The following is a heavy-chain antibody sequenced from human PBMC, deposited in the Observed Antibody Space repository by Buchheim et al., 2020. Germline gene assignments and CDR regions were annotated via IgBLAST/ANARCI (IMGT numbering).Heavy chain of an antibody. Sequence: EVQLVESGGGLVQPGGSLRLSCAASGFTFSSYSMNWVRQAPGKGLEWVSYISSSSSTIYYDDSVKGRFTISRDNAKNSLYLQMNSLRAEDTAVYYCARVQYSSSFGDYYYGMDVWGQGT. J-gene: IGHJ6*02. V-gene: IGHV3-48*01. CDR1: GFTFSSYS. CDR2: ISSSSSTI. D-gene: IGHD6-6*01. CDR3: ARVQYSSSFGDYYYGMDV.